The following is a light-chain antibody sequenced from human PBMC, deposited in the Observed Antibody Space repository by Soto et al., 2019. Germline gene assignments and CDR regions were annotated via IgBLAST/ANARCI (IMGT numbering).Light chain of an antibody. CDR2: DAS. CDR1: QTIDNT. Sequence: EIVMTQSPATLSLSPGERATLSCRASQTIDNTLAWYQRKPGQAPRLLIYDASTRATGVPARFSGSGSGTDFTLTISSLQSEDFAVYYCQHYNYWPYTFGQGTKGEIK. CDR3: QHYNYWPYT. J-gene: IGKJ2*01. V-gene: IGKV3-15*01.